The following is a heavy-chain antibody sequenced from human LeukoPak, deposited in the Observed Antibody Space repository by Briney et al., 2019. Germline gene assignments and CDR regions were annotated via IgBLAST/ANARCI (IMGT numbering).Heavy chain of an antibody. J-gene: IGHJ4*02. CDR3: ARGEDDIVVVPAAPHFDY. CDR1: GFTFSDYY. V-gene: IGHV3-11*01. Sequence: PGGSLRLSCAASGFTFSDYYMSWIRQAPGKGLEWVSYISSSGSTIYYADSVKGRFTISRDNAKNSLYLQMNSLRAEDTAVYYCARGEDDIVVVPAAPHFDYWGQGTLVTVSS. D-gene: IGHD2-2*01. CDR2: ISSSGSTI.